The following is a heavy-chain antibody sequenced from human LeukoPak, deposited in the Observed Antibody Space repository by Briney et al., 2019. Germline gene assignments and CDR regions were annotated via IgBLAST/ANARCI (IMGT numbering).Heavy chain of an antibody. CDR3: TRSAITMVRGVSPGRGAFDI. D-gene: IGHD3-10*01. Sequence: PGRTPRPSCAASGFTSGDYAMRWVREAPRKGHGWVGFIRSKAYGGTTNYAASGKGRFTISRDGSKSVAYLQMNSLKTEDTAVYYCTRSAITMVRGVSPGRGAFDIWGQGTMVTVSS. CDR1: GFTSGDYA. V-gene: IGHV3-49*04. CDR2: IRSKAYGGTT. J-gene: IGHJ3*02.